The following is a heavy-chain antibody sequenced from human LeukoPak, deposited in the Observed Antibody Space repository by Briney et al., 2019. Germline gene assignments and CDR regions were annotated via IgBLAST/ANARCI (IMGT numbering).Heavy chain of an antibody. D-gene: IGHD6-19*01. V-gene: IGHV3-23*01. CDR2: ISGSGGST. Sequence: GGSLRLSCAASGFTFSNYAMSWVRQAPGKGLEWVSAISGSGGSTYYADSVKGRFTISRDNSRNTLYLQMNSLRAEDTAVYYCAKDSSGWPRVYYFDYWGQGTLVTVSS. CDR1: GFTFSNYA. CDR3: AKDSSGWPRVYYFDY. J-gene: IGHJ4*02.